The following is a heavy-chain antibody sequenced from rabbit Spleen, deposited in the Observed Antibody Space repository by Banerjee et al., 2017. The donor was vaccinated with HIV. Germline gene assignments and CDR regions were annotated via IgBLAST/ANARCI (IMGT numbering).Heavy chain of an antibody. D-gene: IGHD1-1*01. J-gene: IGHJ4*01. CDR3: ARDLVAVIGWNFSL. Sequence: QQQLEESGGGLVKPGGTLTLTCKASGIDFSSNYYMSWVRQAPGKGLEWIASIDVGGRGNSYYASWAKGRFIMSRTSSTKVTLQMTSLTAADTATYFCARDLVAVIGWNFSLWGPGTLVTVS. V-gene: IGHV1S45*01. CDR2: IDVGGRGNS. CDR1: GIDFSSNYY.